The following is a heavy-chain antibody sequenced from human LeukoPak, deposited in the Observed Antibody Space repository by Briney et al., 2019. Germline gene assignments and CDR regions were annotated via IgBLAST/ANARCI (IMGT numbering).Heavy chain of an antibody. CDR3: ASASSGYTFDY. Sequence: SETLSLTCTVSGGSISSYYWSWIRQPPGKGLEWIGYIYYSGSTNYNPSLKSRVTISVDTSKSQFSLKLSSVTAADTAAYYCASASSGYTFDYWDQGTLVTVSS. V-gene: IGHV4-59*01. CDR2: IYYSGST. J-gene: IGHJ4*02. CDR1: GGSISSYY. D-gene: IGHD3-22*01.